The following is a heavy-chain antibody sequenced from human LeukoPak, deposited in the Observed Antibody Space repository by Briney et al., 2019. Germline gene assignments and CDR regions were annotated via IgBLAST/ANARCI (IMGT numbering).Heavy chain of an antibody. CDR2: INPSGGST. CDR1: GYTFTSYY. J-gene: IGHJ4*02. CDR3: ARDSIFLEKPHYYGSGSPNLYFDY. V-gene: IGHV1-46*01. Sequence: ASVNVSFKSSGYTFTSYYRHWVRQPPGQGLEWMGIINPSGGSTSYAQKFQGRVTMTRDTSTSTVYMELSSLRSEDTAVYYCARDSIFLEKPHYYGSGSPNLYFDYWGQGTLVTVSS. D-gene: IGHD3-10*01.